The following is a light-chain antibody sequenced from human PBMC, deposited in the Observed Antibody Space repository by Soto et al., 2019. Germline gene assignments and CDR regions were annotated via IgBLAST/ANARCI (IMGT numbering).Light chain of an antibody. CDR3: ASYTNSITYV. V-gene: IGLV1-40*01. CDR1: SSNIGAGYD. Sequence: QSVLTQPPSVSGAPGQRVTISCTGSSSNIGAGYDVHWYQQLPGTAPKLLIYDVSSRPSGLSNRFSGSKSGNTASLIISGLQAEDEADYYCASYTNSITYVFGSGTKVTVL. CDR2: DVS. J-gene: IGLJ1*01.